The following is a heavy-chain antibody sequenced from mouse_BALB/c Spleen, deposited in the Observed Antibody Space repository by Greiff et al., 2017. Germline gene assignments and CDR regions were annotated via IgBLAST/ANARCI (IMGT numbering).Heavy chain of an antibody. CDR1: GYSFTSYW. CDR2: IYPGNSDT. D-gene: IGHD2-3*01. CDR3: TRSGDGYYAYAMDY. J-gene: IGHJ4*01. Sequence: VQLQQSGTVLARPGASVKMSCKASGYSFTSYWMHWVKQRPGQGLEWIGAIYPGNSDTSYNQKFKGKAKLTAVTSASTAYMELSSLINEDSAVYYCTRSGDGYYAYAMDYWGQGTSVTVSS. V-gene: IGHV1-5*01.